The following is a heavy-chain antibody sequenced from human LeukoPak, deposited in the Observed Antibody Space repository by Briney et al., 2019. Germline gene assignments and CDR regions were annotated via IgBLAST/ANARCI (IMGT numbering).Heavy chain of an antibody. V-gene: IGHV3-66*01. D-gene: IGHD6-13*01. CDR1: GFTVSSNY. Sequence: GGSLRLSCAAPGFTVSSNYMSWVRQAPGKGLEWVSVIYSGGSTYYADSVKGRFTISRDNSKNTLYLQMNSLRAEDTAVYYCARDLVGSSPGSYYFDYWGQGTLVTVSS. J-gene: IGHJ4*02. CDR2: IYSGGST. CDR3: ARDLVGSSPGSYYFDY.